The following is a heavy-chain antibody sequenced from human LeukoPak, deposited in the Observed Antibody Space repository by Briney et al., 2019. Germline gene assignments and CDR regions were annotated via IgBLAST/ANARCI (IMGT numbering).Heavy chain of an antibody. J-gene: IGHJ3*02. CDR3: ATETGIAVATLGVNGVFDI. D-gene: IGHD6-19*01. Sequence: GGSLRLSCSASGFTFSTYSMNWVRQAPGKGLEWVSAISSSSTYIYYADSVKGRFTISRDSAKNSLYLQMNSLRAEDTAVYYCATETGIAVATLGVNGVFDIWGQGTMVSVSS. CDR2: ISSSSTYI. V-gene: IGHV3-21*01. CDR1: GFTFSTYS.